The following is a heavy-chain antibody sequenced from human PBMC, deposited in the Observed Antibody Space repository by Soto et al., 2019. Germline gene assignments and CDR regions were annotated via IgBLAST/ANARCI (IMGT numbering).Heavy chain of an antibody. CDR2: INHSGST. CDR3: ARDPRWYYDSTGYYLDY. J-gene: IGHJ4*02. Sequence: SETLSLTCAVYGGSFSGYYWSLIRQPPGKGLEWIGEINHSGSTNYNPSLKSRVTISVDTSKNQFSLKLSSVTAADTAVYYCARDPRWYYDSTGYYLDYWDQGTLVTVSS. D-gene: IGHD3-22*01. V-gene: IGHV4-34*01. CDR1: GGSFSGYY.